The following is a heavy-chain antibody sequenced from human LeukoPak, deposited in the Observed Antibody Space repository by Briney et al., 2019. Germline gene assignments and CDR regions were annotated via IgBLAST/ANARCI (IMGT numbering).Heavy chain of an antibody. V-gene: IGHV1-46*01. CDR3: ARESVFGSSWTYYYYGMDV. D-gene: IGHD6-13*01. Sequence: ASVKVSCKASGYTFTSYYMHWVRQAPGQGLEWMGIINPSGGSTSYAQKFQGRATMTRDTSTSTVYMELSSLRSEDTAVYYCARESVFGSSWTYYYYGMDVWGQGTTVTVSS. CDR1: GYTFTSYY. J-gene: IGHJ6*02. CDR2: INPSGGST.